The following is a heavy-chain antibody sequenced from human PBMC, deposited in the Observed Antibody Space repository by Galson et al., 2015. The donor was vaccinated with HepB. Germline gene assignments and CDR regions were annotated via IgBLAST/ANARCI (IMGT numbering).Heavy chain of an antibody. CDR3: ARERLAFDI. CDR1: GFTFSSYG. CDR2: IWYDGSNK. J-gene: IGHJ3*02. Sequence: SLRLSCAASGFTFSSYGMHWVRQAPGKGLEWVAVIWYDGSNKYYADSVKGRFTISRDNSKNTLYLQKNSLRAEDTAVYYCARERLAFDIWGQGTMVTVSS. V-gene: IGHV3-33*01.